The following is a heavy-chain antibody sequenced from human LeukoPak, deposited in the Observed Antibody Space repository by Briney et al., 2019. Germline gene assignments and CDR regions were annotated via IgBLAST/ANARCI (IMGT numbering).Heavy chain of an antibody. J-gene: IGHJ3*02. D-gene: IGHD2-2*01. CDR3: ARAEVPAAIKSGAFDI. Sequence: GGSLRLSCAASGFTFSSYGMHWVRQAPGKGLEWVAVIWDDGSNKCYADSVKGRFTISRDNSKNTLYLQMNSLRAEDTAVYYCARAEVPAAIKSGAFDIWGQGTMVTVSS. CDR1: GFTFSSYG. V-gene: IGHV3-33*01. CDR2: IWDDGSNK.